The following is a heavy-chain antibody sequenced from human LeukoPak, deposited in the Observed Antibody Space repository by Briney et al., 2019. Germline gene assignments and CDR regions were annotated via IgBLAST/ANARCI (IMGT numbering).Heavy chain of an antibody. CDR2: ISSSSTYI. D-gene: IGHD3-10*02. Sequence: GGSLRLSCAASGFTFNSYNMNWVRQAPGKGLEWVSSISSSSTYIYYADSVKGRFTISRDNAENSLYLQMNSLRAEDTAVYYCAELGITMIGGVWGKGTTVTISS. CDR1: GFTFNSYN. V-gene: IGHV3-21*01. CDR3: AELGITMIGGV. J-gene: IGHJ6*04.